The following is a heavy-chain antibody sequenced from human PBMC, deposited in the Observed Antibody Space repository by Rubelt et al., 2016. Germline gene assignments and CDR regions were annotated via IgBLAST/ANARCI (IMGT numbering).Heavy chain of an antibody. CDR2: ISAYNGNT. CDR3: AGDGDVPLGSGFEKRSDY. V-gene: IGHV1-18*01. J-gene: IGHJ4*02. CDR1: GYTFTSYG. D-gene: IGHD3-10*01. Sequence: QVQLVQSGAEVKKPGASVKVSCKASGYTFTSYGISWVRQAPGQGLEWMGGISAYNGNTNYAQKLQGRVTMTTDTSTRTAYMELRSVRSDDTAVYYCAGDGDVPLGSGFEKRSDYWGQGTLVTVSS.